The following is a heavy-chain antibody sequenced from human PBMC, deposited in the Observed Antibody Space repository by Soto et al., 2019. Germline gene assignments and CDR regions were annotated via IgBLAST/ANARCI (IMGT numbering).Heavy chain of an antibody. D-gene: IGHD6-25*01. Sequence: PGGSLRLSCAASGFTFSSYSMNWVRQAPGKGLEWVSSISSSSSYIYYADSVKGRFTISRDNAKNSLYLQMNSLRAEDTAVYYCATEESGGFDPWGQGTLSTSPQ. CDR1: GFTFSSYS. V-gene: IGHV3-21*01. CDR3: ATEESGGFDP. CDR2: ISSSSSYI. J-gene: IGHJ5*02.